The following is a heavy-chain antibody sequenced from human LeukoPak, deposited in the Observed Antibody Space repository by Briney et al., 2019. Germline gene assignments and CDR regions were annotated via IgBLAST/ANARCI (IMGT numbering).Heavy chain of an antibody. CDR2: INPSGGST. J-gene: IGHJ5*02. CDR1: GYTFTSYY. Sequence: GASVKVSCKASGYTFTSYYMHWVRQAPGQGLEWMGIINPSGGSTSYAQKFQGRVTMTRDTSTSTVYMELSSLRSEDTAVYYCAREASLYCSSTSCYGWFDPWGQGTLVTVSS. V-gene: IGHV1-46*01. CDR3: AREASLYCSSTSCYGWFDP. D-gene: IGHD2-2*01.